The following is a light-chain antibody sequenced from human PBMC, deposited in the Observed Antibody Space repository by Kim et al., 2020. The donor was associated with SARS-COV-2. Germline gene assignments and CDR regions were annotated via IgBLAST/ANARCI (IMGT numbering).Light chain of an antibody. Sequence: EIVMTQTPLSLSVTPGQPASISCTSTQSLLHSDGKTYLFWYLLRPGQSPQLLIYEVSNRISGVPDRFSGSGSGTDFTLKISRVEAEDVGVYYCMQSKEFPLTFGGGTKVDIK. J-gene: IGKJ4*01. V-gene: IGKV2D-29*02. CDR3: MQSKEFPLT. CDR1: QSLLHSDGKTY. CDR2: EVS.